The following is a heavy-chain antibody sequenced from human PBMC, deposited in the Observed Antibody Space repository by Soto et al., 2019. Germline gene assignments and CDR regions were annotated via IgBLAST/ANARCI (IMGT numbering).Heavy chain of an antibody. Sequence: QVQLVQSGAEVKNPGASVKVSCKASGYSFTRYGIGWARQAPGQGLEWMGWINAYNGNTNYAQNLQGRLTLTTDTSTTTAYMESGGLRPNDTAIYSCAMVVVYVTPSPQGVWGQGTTVTVSS. CDR3: AMVVVYVTPSPQGV. CDR2: INAYNGNT. V-gene: IGHV1-18*01. D-gene: IGHD2-15*01. J-gene: IGHJ6*02. CDR1: GYSFTRYG.